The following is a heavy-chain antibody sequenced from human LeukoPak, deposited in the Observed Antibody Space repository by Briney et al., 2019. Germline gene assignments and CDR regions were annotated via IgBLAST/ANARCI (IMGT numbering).Heavy chain of an antibody. CDR3: SSRTRAVRGGVPAAIRETLSHWDTNHDDFDI. Sequence: GESLQISCNGSGYSFTSYCNGWVRQMPGKGLEWMGIIYPGESDTRYSPSFQGQVTIPADKSINNAFLQWSSLEAPEPARLYWSSRTRAVRGGVPAAIRETLSHWDTNHDDFDIWGKGTMVTVSS. D-gene: IGHD2-2*01. CDR1: GYSFTSYC. V-gene: IGHV5-51*01. CDR2: IYPGESDT. J-gene: IGHJ3*02.